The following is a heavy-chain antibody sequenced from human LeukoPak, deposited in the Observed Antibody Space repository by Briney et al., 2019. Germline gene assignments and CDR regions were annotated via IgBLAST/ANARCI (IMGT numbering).Heavy chain of an antibody. D-gene: IGHD4-17*01. CDR3: ARAPIDYGDYVDYFDY. Sequence: SVKVSCKASGGTFSSYAISRVRQAPGQGLEWMGRIIPILGIANYAQKFQGRVTITANKSTSTAYMELSSLRSEDTAVYYCARAPIDYGDYVDYFDYWGQGTLVTVSS. CDR2: IIPILGIA. V-gene: IGHV1-69*04. J-gene: IGHJ4*02. CDR1: GGTFSSYA.